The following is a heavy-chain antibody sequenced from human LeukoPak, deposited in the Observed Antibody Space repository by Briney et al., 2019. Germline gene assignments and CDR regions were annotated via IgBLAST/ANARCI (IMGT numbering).Heavy chain of an antibody. J-gene: IGHJ4*02. D-gene: IGHD3-22*01. Sequence: PGGSLRLSCAASGFTFSSYWMSWVRQAPGKGLEWVAVISYDGSNKYYADSVKGRFTISRDNSKNTLYLQMNSLRAEDTAVYYCARDPFNYDSSGYYSYWGQGTLVTVSS. V-gene: IGHV3-30-3*01. CDR3: ARDPFNYDSSGYYSY. CDR2: ISYDGSNK. CDR1: GFTFSSYW.